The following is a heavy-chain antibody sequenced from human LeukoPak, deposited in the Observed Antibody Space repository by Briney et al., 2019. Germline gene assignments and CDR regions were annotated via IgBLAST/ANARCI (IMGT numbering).Heavy chain of an antibody. CDR3: ARDPRGARQYCSGDTCFSGYFDY. D-gene: IGHD2-15*01. J-gene: IGHJ4*02. V-gene: IGHV1-69*04. CDR2: IIPILGIA. Sequence: SVKVSCKASGGTFSSYAISWVRQAPGQGLEWMGRIIPILGIANYAQKFQGRVTITADKSTSTAYMELSSLRAEDTAVYYCARDPRGARQYCSGDTCFSGYFDYWGQGTLVTVSS. CDR1: GGTFSSYA.